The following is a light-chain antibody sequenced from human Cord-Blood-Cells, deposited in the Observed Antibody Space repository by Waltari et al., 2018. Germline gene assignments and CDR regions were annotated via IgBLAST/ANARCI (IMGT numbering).Light chain of an antibody. CDR3: QQRSNWPPYT. CDR1: QSVSSY. J-gene: IGKJ2*01. V-gene: IGKV3-11*01. CDR2: DAS. Sequence: EIVLTQSPATLSLSPGERATISCRASQSVSSYLAWDQQKPGQAPRLLIYDASNRATGIPARFSGSGSGTDFTLTISSLEPEDFAVYYCQQRSNWPPYTFGQGTKLEIK.